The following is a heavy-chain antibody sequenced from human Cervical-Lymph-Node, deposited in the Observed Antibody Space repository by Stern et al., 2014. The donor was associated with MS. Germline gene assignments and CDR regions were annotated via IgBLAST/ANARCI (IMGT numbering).Heavy chain of an antibody. J-gene: IGHJ4*02. Sequence: VQLVESGGGVVQPGRSLRLSCAASGFTFSSYGMHWVRQAPGKGLEWVALIWHDGSNKYYRDSVKGRFTISRDNSKNTLYLQMNSLRAEDTAVYYCARCGGDCYSSFNYWGQGILVTVSS. CDR1: GFTFSSYG. CDR3: ARCGGDCYSSFNY. CDR2: IWHDGSNK. V-gene: IGHV3-33*01. D-gene: IGHD2-21*02.